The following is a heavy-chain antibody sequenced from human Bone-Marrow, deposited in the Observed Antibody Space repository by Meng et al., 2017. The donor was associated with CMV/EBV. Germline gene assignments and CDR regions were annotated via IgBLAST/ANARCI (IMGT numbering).Heavy chain of an antibody. V-gene: IGHV4-30-4*08. CDR2: IYYSGST. D-gene: IGHD3-22*01. CDR3: ARALEYMILAFDI. CDR1: GGSISSGDYY. J-gene: IGHJ3*02. Sequence: SETLSLTCTVSGGSISSGDYYWSWIRQPPGKGLEWIGYIYYSGSTYYNPSLKSRVTISVDTSKNQFSLKLSSVTAADTAVYYCARALEYMILAFDICGQGTMVTVSS.